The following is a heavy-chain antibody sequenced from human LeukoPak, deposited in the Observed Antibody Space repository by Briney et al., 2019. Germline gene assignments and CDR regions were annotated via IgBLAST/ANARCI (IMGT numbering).Heavy chain of an antibody. V-gene: IGHV3-11*04. CDR3: AKGGYSSSWYYFDY. Sequence: PGGSLRLSCAASGFTFSDYYRSWIRQAPGKGLEWVSYISSSGSTIYYADSVKGRFTISRDNAKNSLYLQMNSLRAEDTAVYYCAKGGYSSSWYYFDYWGQGTLVTVSS. CDR1: GFTFSDYY. CDR2: ISSSGSTI. J-gene: IGHJ4*02. D-gene: IGHD6-13*01.